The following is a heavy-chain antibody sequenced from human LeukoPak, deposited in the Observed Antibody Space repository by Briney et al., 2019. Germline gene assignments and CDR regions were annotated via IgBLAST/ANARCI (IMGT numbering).Heavy chain of an antibody. CDR2: IWYDGSSK. CDR3: ARGVTTVDI. V-gene: IGHV3-33*01. CDR1: GFTFSNYV. Sequence: PGRSLRLSCAASGFTFSNYVMHWVRQAPGKGLEWVAGIWYDGSSKYYADSVKGRFTISRDNSKNTLYVQMNSLRAEDTAVYYCARGVTTVDIWGQGTLVTVSS. J-gene: IGHJ4*02. D-gene: IGHD4-17*01.